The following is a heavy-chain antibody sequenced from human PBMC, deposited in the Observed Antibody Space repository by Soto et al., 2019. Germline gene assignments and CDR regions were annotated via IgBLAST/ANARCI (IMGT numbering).Heavy chain of an antibody. D-gene: IGHD3-3*01. CDR1: GFSLSTSGVG. V-gene: IGHV2-5*02. CDR3: ALRPLPTFLEWLSES. CDR2: IYWDDDK. Sequence: QITLKESGPTLVKPTQTLTLTCTFSGFSLSTSGVGVGWIRQPPVKALEWLALIYWDDDKRYSPSLKSRLTITNDTSKNLVVLTMTNMDPVDTATYYCALRPLPTFLEWLSESCGQGTLFTVSS. J-gene: IGHJ5*02.